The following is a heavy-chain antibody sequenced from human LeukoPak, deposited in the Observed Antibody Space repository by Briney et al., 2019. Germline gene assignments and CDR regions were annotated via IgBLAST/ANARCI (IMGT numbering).Heavy chain of an antibody. D-gene: IGHD1-26*01. CDR1: GYSFTSYW. Sequence: GESLKISCKGSGYSFTSYWIGWVRQMPGKGLEWMGIIYPGDFDTRYSPSFQGQVTISADKSISTAYLQWSSLKASDTAMYYCARHPTGATDAFDIWGQGTMVTVSS. V-gene: IGHV5-51*01. CDR2: IYPGDFDT. CDR3: ARHPTGATDAFDI. J-gene: IGHJ3*02.